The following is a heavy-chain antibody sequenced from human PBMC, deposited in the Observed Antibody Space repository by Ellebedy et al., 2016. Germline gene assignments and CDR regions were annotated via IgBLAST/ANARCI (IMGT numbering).Heavy chain of an antibody. Sequence: GESLKISCAASGFTFSSFAMNWVRQAPGKGLEWVSSISSTGTYIYYAHSVKGRFTISRDNSKKSLYLQMNSLRTEDTAVYYCASRALAVAGTDPPRDYYYAMDVWGQGTAVSVSS. D-gene: IGHD6-19*01. CDR1: GFTFSSFA. J-gene: IGHJ6*02. CDR2: ISSTGTYI. CDR3: ASRALAVAGTDPPRDYYYAMDV. V-gene: IGHV3-21*01.